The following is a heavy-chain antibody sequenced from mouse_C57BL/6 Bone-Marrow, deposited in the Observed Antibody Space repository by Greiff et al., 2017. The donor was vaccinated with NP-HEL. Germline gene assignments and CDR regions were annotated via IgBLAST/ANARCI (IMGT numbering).Heavy chain of an antibody. CDR2: INSDGSAI. Sequence: EVQRVETGGGLVQPGGSRGLSCEGSGFTFSGFWMSWVRQTPGQTLEWIGDINSDGSAINYAPSIKDRFTIFRDNDKSTLYLQMSNVRSEDTATYFCMRYGNYWYFDVWGTGTTVTVSS. V-gene: IGHV11-2*01. CDR1: GFTFSGFW. J-gene: IGHJ1*03. D-gene: IGHD2-1*01. CDR3: MRYGNYWYFDV.